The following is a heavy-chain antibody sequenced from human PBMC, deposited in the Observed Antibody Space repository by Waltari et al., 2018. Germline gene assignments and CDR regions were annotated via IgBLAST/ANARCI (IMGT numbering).Heavy chain of an antibody. Sequence: EVQLVESGGGLVQPGRSLRLSCAASGFTFDDYAMHWVRHAPGRGLSWVSGISWNRGSIGDADAVKGRFTISRDNAKNSRYLQMNSLSAEATALYYCAKAIRVNPVLRYCDWYPYYDGMDVWGQGTTVTVSS. CDR1: GFTFDDYA. CDR3: AKAIRVNPVLRYCDWYPYYDGMDV. CDR2: ISWNRGSI. J-gene: IGHJ6*02. D-gene: IGHD3-9*01. V-gene: IGHV3-9*01.